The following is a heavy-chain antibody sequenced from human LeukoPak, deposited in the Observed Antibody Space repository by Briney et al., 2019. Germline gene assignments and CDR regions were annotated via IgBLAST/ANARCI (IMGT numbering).Heavy chain of an antibody. J-gene: IGHJ4*02. CDR1: GYSLTIYA. CDR2: INTNSGNR. CDR3: ARVAEYSSGWYGPFDY. Sequence: GASVNVSSKASGYSLTIYAMNWVRHAPGQGLECMGWINTNSGNRTYVQGFTGRCVFSLDTSVRTAYLQISSLKDEDTAVYSCARVAEYSSGWYGPFDYWGQGSVLTVSS. D-gene: IGHD6-19*01. V-gene: IGHV7-4-1*02.